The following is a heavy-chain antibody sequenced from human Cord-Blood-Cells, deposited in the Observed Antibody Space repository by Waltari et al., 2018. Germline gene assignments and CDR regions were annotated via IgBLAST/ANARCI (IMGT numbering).Heavy chain of an antibody. Sequence: QLQLQESGPGLVKPSETLSLTCTVSGGSISSSSYHWGWLRTPPGKGLEWIGSIYYSGSTYYNPSLKSRVTISVDTSKNQFSLKLSSVTAADTAVYYCARGGDCSGGSCYSSFDYWGQGTLVTVSS. CDR3: ARGGDCSGGSCYSSFDY. J-gene: IGHJ4*02. CDR2: IYYSGST. CDR1: GGSISSSSYH. D-gene: IGHD2-15*01. V-gene: IGHV4-39*07.